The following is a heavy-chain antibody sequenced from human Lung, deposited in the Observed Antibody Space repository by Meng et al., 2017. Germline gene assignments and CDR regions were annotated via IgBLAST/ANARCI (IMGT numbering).Heavy chain of an antibody. CDR2: INHSGST. CDR3: ARGPTTMAHDFDY. Sequence: QVQLQQWGAGLLKPSETLSLTCVVSGGSFSDYYWSWIRQPPGKGLEWIGEINHSGSTNYNPSLESRATISVDTSQKNLSLKLSSVTAADSAVYYCARGPTTMAHDFDYWGQGTLVTVSS. V-gene: IGHV4-34*01. J-gene: IGHJ4*02. D-gene: IGHD4-11*01. CDR1: GGSFSDYY.